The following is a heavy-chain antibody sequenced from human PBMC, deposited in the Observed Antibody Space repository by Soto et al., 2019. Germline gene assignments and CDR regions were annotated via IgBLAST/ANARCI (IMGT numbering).Heavy chain of an antibody. J-gene: IGHJ4*02. CDR3: ARDSAYSTASTHFDN. D-gene: IGHD2-2*01. Sequence: QVQLVESGGGVVQPGSSLRLSCAASGFTFSSDALHWVRQAPGKGLEWVAVVSSDGSHAYYPDYVKGRFTISRDNSQSTVYLQMNSLRPEDTATYLCARDSAYSTASTHFDNWGQGTLVTVSS. V-gene: IGHV3-30*04. CDR2: VSSDGSHA. CDR1: GFTFSSDA.